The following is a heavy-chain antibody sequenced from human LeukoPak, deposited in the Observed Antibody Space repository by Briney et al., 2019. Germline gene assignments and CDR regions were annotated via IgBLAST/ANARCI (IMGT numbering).Heavy chain of an antibody. CDR3: ARVGTAMASDY. Sequence: GGSLRLSCAASGVTVSSNYMSWVRQAPGKGLEWVSVIYSGGSTYYADSVKGRFTISRDNSKNTLYLQMNSLRAEDTAVYYCARVGTAMASDYWGQGTLVTVSS. CDR1: GVTVSSNY. V-gene: IGHV3-53*01. CDR2: IYSGGST. D-gene: IGHD5-18*01. J-gene: IGHJ4*02.